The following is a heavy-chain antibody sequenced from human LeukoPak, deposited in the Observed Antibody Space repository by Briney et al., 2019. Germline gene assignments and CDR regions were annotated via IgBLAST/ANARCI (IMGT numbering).Heavy chain of an antibody. CDR3: ARQTLELRYDY. D-gene: IGHD1-7*01. CDR1: GYSISSGYY. J-gene: IGHJ4*02. Sequence: SETLSLTCAVSGYSISSGYYWGWIRQPPGKGLEWIGSIYHSGSTYYNPSLKSRVTISVDTSKNQFSLKLSSVTAADTAVYYCARQTLELRYDYWGQGTLVTVS. CDR2: IYHSGST. V-gene: IGHV4-38-2*01.